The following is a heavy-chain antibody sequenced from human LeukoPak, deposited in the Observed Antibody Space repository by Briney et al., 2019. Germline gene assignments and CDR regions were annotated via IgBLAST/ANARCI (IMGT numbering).Heavy chain of an antibody. CDR2: INPNSGGT. CDR3: AREGLWFVAGLKNYYMDV. CDR1: GNTFTGYY. V-gene: IGHV1-2*02. D-gene: IGHD6-19*01. Sequence: GASVKVSCKASGNTFTGYYMHWVRQAPGQGLEWMGWINPNSGGTNYAQEFQGRVTMTRDTSISTAYMELSRLRSDDTAVYYCAREGLWFVAGLKNYYMDVWGKGTTVTVSS. J-gene: IGHJ6*03.